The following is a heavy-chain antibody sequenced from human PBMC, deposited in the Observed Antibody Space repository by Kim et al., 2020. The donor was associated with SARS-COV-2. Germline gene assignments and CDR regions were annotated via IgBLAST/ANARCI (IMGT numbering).Heavy chain of an antibody. Sequence: SETLSLTCTVSGGSISSGVYFWSWIRQHPGKGLEWIGYVYYSGSTYYNPSLKSRHTISVDTSKNQFSLKLSSVTAADTAVYYCARDMGNYIDYWSQGNLGTVS. J-gene: IGHJ4*02. CDR3: ARDMGNYIDY. CDR1: GGSISSGVYF. CDR2: VYYSGST. V-gene: IGHV4-31*03. D-gene: IGHD1-26*01.